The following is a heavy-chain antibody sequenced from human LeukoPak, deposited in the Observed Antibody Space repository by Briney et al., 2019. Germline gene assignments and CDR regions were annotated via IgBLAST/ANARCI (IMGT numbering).Heavy chain of an antibody. D-gene: IGHD2-2*01. CDR3: TRGGTVPAAMDYYYMDV. V-gene: IGHV3-49*04. CDR1: GFTFSRSG. CDR2: IRSKAYGGTT. J-gene: IGHJ6*03. Sequence: GGSLRLSCAASGFTFSRSGMHWVRQAPGKGLEWVGFIRSKAYGGTTEYAASVKGRFTISRDDSKSIAYLQMNSLKTEDTAVYYCTRGGTVPAAMDYYYMDVWGKGTTVTVSS.